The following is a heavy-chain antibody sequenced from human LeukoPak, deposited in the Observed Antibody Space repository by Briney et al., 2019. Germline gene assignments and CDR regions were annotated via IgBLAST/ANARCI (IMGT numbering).Heavy chain of an antibody. CDR2: TYYRSKWYN. Sequence: PSQTLSLTCAISGDSVSSNSTAWNWIRQSPSRGLEWLGRTYYRSKWYNDYAVSVKSRITINPDTSKNQLSLQLNSVSPEDTAVYYCARDSRVSNSLPLDNWGQGTLVTVSS. CDR1: GDSVSSNSTA. J-gene: IGHJ4*02. CDR3: ARDSRVSNSLPLDN. D-gene: IGHD4-11*01. V-gene: IGHV6-1*01.